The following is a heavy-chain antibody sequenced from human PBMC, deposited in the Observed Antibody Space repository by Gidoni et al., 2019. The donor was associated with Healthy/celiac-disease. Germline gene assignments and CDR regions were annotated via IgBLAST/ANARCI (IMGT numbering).Heavy chain of an antibody. CDR1: GFTFSSYA. CDR3: AKLELPAAIQARAFDI. J-gene: IGHJ3*02. V-gene: IGHV3-23*01. D-gene: IGHD2-2*02. CDR2: ISGSGGST. Sequence: EVQLLESGGGLVQPGGSLRLSCAASGFTFSSYAMSWVRQAPGKGLEWVSAISGSGGSTYYADSVKGRFTISRDNSKNTLYLQMNSLRAEDTAVYYCAKLELPAAIQARAFDIWGQGTMVTVSS.